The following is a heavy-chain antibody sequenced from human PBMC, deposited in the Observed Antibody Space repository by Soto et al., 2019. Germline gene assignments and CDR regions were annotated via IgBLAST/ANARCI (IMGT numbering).Heavy chain of an antibody. CDR2: INHSGST. Sequence: SETLSLTCAVYGGSFSGYYWSWIRQPPGKGLEWIGEINHSGSTNYNPSLKSRVTISVDTSKNQFSLKLSSVTAADTAVYYCARLYLVPAANFDPWGQGTLVTVSS. CDR1: GGSFSGYY. V-gene: IGHV4-34*01. D-gene: IGHD2-2*01. CDR3: ARLYLVPAANFDP. J-gene: IGHJ5*02.